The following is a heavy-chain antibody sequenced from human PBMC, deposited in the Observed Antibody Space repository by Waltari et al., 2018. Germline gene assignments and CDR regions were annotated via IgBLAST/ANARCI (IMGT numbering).Heavy chain of an antibody. CDR3: AVFSLSFSAFDI. CDR2: IIPILGIA. Sequence: QVQLVQSGAEVKKPGSSVKVSCKASGGTFSSYAISWVRQAPGQGLEWMGRIIPILGIANYAQKFQGRVTITADKSTSTAYMELSSLRSEDTAVYYCAVFSLSFSAFDIWGQGTMVTVSS. J-gene: IGHJ3*02. D-gene: IGHD2-21*01. V-gene: IGHV1-69*04. CDR1: GGTFSSYA.